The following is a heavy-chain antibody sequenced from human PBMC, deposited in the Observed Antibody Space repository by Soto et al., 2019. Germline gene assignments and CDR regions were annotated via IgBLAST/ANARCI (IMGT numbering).Heavy chain of an antibody. CDR3: ARDRGRPDLRDTHYYDSSDLDYGMDV. V-gene: IGHV3-7*01. Sequence: EVRLVESGGGLVQPGGSLTLSCAASGFTFSSYWMTWVRQAPGKGLEWVANINQDGSEKYYMDSMKGRFTISRDNAKNSXLMXLNSLRAEDTALYYCARDRGRPDLRDTHYYDSSDLDYGMDVWGQGTTVTVSS. D-gene: IGHD3-22*01. CDR2: INQDGSEK. J-gene: IGHJ6*02. CDR1: GFTFSSYW.